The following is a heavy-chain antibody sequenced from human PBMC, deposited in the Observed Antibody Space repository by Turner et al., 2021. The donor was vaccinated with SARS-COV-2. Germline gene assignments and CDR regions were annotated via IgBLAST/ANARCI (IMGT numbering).Heavy chain of an antibody. J-gene: IGHJ3*02. D-gene: IGHD2-2*02. Sequence: EVPLVESGGGVVQPGGSLGTSCSASGFTFSSSDMHWVRKGTGKGLEWVSGIGTGGDPYYPGSVKGRFTISRENAKNSLYLQMNSLRAGDTAVYYCARGRGYCSSTSCYTNDAFDIWGQGTMVTISS. CDR1: GFTFSSSD. V-gene: IGHV3-13*05. CDR3: ARGRGYCSSTSCYTNDAFDI. CDR2: IGTGGDP.